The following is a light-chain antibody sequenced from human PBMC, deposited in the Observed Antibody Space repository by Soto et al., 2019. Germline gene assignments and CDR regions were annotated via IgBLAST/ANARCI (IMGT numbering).Light chain of an antibody. Sequence: QSVLTQPASVSGSPGQSITISCTGTSSDFGDYNDYNYVSWYQQHPGNAPQLLIYDVTNRPSGVSDRFSGSKSGNTASLTISGLQAEDEADYYCSSYTSSTTPVVFGGGTQLTVL. CDR2: DVT. CDR3: SSYTSSTTPVV. V-gene: IGLV2-14*01. CDR1: SSDFGDYNDYNY. J-gene: IGLJ2*01.